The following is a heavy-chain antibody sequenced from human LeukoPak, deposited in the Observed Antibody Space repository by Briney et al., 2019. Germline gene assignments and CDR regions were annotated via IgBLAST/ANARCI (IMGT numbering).Heavy chain of an antibody. J-gene: IGHJ6*03. CDR3: ARGPQDTQHYYYYYTDV. V-gene: IGHV1-8*03. CDR2: MNPNSGNT. Sequence: ASVKVSCKASGYTFTSYDINWVRQATGQGLEWMGWMNPNSGNTGYAQKFQGRVTITRNTSISTAYMELSSLRSEDTAVYYCARGPQDTQHYYYYYTDVWGKGTTVTVSS. CDR1: GYTFTSYD.